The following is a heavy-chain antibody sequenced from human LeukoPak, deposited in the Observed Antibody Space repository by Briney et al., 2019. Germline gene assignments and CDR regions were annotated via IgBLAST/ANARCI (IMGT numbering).Heavy chain of an antibody. J-gene: IGHJ3*02. CDR1: GYTFTGYY. CDR3: ARDIPSYDAFDI. Sequence: ASVKVSCKASGYTFTGYYMHRVRQAPGQGLEWMGWINPNSGGTNYAQKFQGRVTMTRDTSISTAYMELSRLRSDDTAVYYCARDIPSYDAFDIWGQGTMVTVSS. V-gene: IGHV1-2*02. CDR2: INPNSGGT. D-gene: IGHD2-2*01.